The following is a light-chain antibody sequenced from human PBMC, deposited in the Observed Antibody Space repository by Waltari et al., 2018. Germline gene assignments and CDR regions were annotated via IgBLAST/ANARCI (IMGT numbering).Light chain of an antibody. CDR1: SSDVGGYNY. CDR3: SSYTSSSTLYV. V-gene: IGLV2-14*01. J-gene: IGLJ1*01. Sequence: QSALTQPASVSGSPGQSITISCTGTSSDVGGYNYVSWYQLHPGNAPKLMIYEVSNRPSGVSMRFSGSKSGNTASLTISGLQAEDEADYYCSSYTSSSTLYVFGTGTKVTVL. CDR2: EVS.